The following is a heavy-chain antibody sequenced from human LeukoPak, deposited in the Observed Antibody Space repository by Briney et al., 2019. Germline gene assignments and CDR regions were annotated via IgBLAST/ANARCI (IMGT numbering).Heavy chain of an antibody. CDR3: AISYGRVAGTDFDY. J-gene: IGHJ4*02. CDR1: GYTFTSYY. Sequence: ASVKVSCKASGYTFTSYYMHWVRQAPGQGLEWMGWMNPSSGERKYVQSFQGRVTLTRDTSITTAYMELSSLTSDDTAVYYCAISYGRVAGTDFDYWGQGTLVSVAS. V-gene: IGHV1-2*02. D-gene: IGHD6-19*01. CDR2: MNPSSGER.